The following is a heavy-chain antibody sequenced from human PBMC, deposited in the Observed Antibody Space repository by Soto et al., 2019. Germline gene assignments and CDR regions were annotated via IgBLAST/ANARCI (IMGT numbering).Heavy chain of an antibody. Sequence: EVQLVESGGGLVQPGGSLRLSCAASGFTFSSYWMHWVRQPPGKGLVWVSRISTDGCSTSYADSVKGRFTISRDNAENTLYLQMNSLTAEDTAVYYCARGETRHSSLSVYWGQGTLVTVAS. V-gene: IGHV3-74*01. CDR1: GFTFSSYW. CDR3: ARGETRHSSLSVY. CDR2: ISTDGCST. J-gene: IGHJ4*02. D-gene: IGHD6-6*01.